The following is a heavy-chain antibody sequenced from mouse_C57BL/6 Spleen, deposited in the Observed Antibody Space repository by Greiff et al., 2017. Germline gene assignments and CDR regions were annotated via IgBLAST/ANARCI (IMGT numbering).Heavy chain of an antibody. Sequence: VQLQQPGAELVRPGSSVKLSCKASGYTFTSYWMHWVKQRPIQGLEWIGNIDPSDSETHYNQKFKDKATLTVDKSSSTAYMQLSSLTSEDSAVYSGARSDYCGSSYGCFDVWGTGTTVTVSA. J-gene: IGHJ1*03. D-gene: IGHD1-1*01. V-gene: IGHV1-52*01. CDR3: ARSDYCGSSYGCFDV. CDR2: IDPSDSET. CDR1: GYTFTSYW.